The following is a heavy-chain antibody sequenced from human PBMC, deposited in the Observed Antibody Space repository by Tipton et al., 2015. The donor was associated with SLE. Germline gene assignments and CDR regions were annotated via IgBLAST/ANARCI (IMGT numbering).Heavy chain of an antibody. CDR2: ISGSGGST. Sequence: GSLRLSCAASGFTFSSYAMSWVRQAPGKGLEWVSAISGSGGSTYYADSVKGRFTISRDNSKNTLYLQMNSLRAEDTAVYYCAFPGGSSKGWYFDLWGRGTLVTVSS. J-gene: IGHJ2*01. V-gene: IGHV3-23*01. CDR3: AFPGGSSKGWYFDL. CDR1: GFTFSSYA. D-gene: IGHD1-26*01.